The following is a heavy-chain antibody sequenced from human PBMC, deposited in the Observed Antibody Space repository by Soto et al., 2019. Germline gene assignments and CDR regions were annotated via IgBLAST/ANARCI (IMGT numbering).Heavy chain of an antibody. V-gene: IGHV3-23*01. CDR3: AKGLSIAAAGTFDY. D-gene: IGHD6-13*01. Sequence: GGSLRLSCAASVFTFASYAMSWVRQAPGKGLEWVSGISGSGGNTYNADSVKGRFTISRDNSKNTLYLDMISLRAEDTAVYYCAKGLSIAAAGTFDYWGQGTLVTVSS. J-gene: IGHJ4*02. CDR1: VFTFASYA. CDR2: ISGSGGNT.